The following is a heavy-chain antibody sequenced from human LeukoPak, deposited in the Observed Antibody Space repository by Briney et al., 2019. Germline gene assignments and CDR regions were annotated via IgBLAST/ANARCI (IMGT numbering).Heavy chain of an antibody. CDR1: GFTFSSYG. D-gene: IGHD5-12*01. V-gene: IGHV3-33*06. CDR3: AKGYSGYDWGTDWFDS. CDR2: IWYDGSNK. J-gene: IGHJ5*01. Sequence: GESLRLSCAVSGFTFSSYGMYWVRQAPGKGLEWVAVIWYDGSNKYYADSVKGRFTISRDNSKNTLYLQMNSLRAEDTAVYYCAKGYSGYDWGTDWFDSWGQGTLVTVSS.